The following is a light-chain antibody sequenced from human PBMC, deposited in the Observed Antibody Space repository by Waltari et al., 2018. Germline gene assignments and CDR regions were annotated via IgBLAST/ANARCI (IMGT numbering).Light chain of an antibody. V-gene: IGLV3-21*02. CDR1: NIGSKG. Sequence: SYVLPQPPSVSVAPAQTATIACGENNIGSKGVHWYQQKPGQAPALVVYEDSDRPSGIPERFSGSNSGTATLTISGVEGGDEADYYCQVWDSSDDHVVFGGGTKLTVL. CDR2: EDS. J-gene: IGLJ2*01. CDR3: QVWDSSDDHVV.